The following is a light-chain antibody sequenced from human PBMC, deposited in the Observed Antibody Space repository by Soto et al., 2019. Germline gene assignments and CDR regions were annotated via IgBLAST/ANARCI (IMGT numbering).Light chain of an antibody. Sequence: EIVLTQSPGTLSLSPGERATLSCRASQSVSNSYLAWYQQKPGQAPRLLIYGASSRATGIPDRFSGSGSGADFTLTISRLEPEDFAVYYCQQYGSSSYTFGPGTKLEIK. CDR1: QSVSNSY. V-gene: IGKV3-20*01. CDR2: GAS. CDR3: QQYGSSSYT. J-gene: IGKJ2*01.